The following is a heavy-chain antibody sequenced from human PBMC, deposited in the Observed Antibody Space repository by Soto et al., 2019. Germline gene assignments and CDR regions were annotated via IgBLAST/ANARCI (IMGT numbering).Heavy chain of an antibody. V-gene: IGHV1-69*01. Sequence: QVQLVQSGAEVKKPWSSVKVSCKASGGTFSSYAISWVRQAPGQGLEWMGGIIPIFGTANYAQKFQGRVTITADESTSTAYMELSSLRSEDTAVYYCARGLGAKAGWYFDLWGRGTLVTVSS. D-gene: IGHD7-27*01. CDR2: IIPIFGTA. J-gene: IGHJ2*01. CDR3: ARGLGAKAGWYFDL. CDR1: GGTFSSYA.